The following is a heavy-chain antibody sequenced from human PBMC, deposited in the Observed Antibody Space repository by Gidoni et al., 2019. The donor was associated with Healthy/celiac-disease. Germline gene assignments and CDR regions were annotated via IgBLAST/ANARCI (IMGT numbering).Heavy chain of an antibody. Sequence: QVQLVESGGGLVQPGRSLRLSCAASGFTFSSYAMHWVRQAPGKGLEWVAVISYDGSNKYYADSVKGRFTISRDNSKNTLYLQMNSLRAEDTAVYYCARDGDYGDYFDYWGQGTLVTVSS. D-gene: IGHD4-17*01. J-gene: IGHJ4*02. CDR3: ARDGDYGDYFDY. CDR1: GFTFSSYA. V-gene: IGHV3-30-3*01. CDR2: ISYDGSNK.